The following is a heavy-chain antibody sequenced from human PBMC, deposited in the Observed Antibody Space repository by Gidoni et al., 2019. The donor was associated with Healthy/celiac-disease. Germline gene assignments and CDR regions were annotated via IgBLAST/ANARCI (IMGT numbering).Heavy chain of an antibody. D-gene: IGHD2-8*01. CDR3: ARSQMVYAFPGVGADV. J-gene: IGHJ6*02. Sequence: EVQLVESGGGLVQPGGSLRLSCAASGFTFSSYSMNWVRQAPGKGLEWVSYISSSSSTIYYADSVKGRFTISRDNAKNSLYLQMNSLRDEDTAVYYCARSQMVYAFPGVGADVWGQGTTVTVSS. CDR2: ISSSSSTI. CDR1: GFTFSSYS. V-gene: IGHV3-48*02.